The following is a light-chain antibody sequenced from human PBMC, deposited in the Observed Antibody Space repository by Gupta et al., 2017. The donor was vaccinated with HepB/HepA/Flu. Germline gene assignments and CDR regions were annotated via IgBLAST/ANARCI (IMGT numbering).Light chain of an antibody. J-gene: IGKJ4*01. CDR1: QSVSSN. CDR2: GAS. CDR3: QQYNNWPRLT. V-gene: IGKV3-15*01. Sequence: EIVMTQSPATLSVSPGERATLSCRASQSVSSNLAWYQQKPGQAPRLLIYGASTRATGIPARFSGSGSGTEFTLTISSLKSEDFAVYYGQQYNNWPRLTVGGGTKVEIK.